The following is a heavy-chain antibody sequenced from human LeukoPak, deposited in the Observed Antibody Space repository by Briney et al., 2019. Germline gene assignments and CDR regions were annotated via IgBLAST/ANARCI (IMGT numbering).Heavy chain of an antibody. CDR3: ARDGSSWPTEGWFDR. V-gene: IGHV4-59*12. CDR2: VYYTGST. Sequence: SETLSLTCTVSGGSISSYYWSWVRQPLGKGLEWIGFVYYTGSTNYNPSLKSRVTISVDTSKNQFSLKLSSVTAADTAVYCCARDGSSWPTEGWFDRWGQGTLVTVSS. CDR1: GGSISSYY. D-gene: IGHD6-13*01. J-gene: IGHJ5*02.